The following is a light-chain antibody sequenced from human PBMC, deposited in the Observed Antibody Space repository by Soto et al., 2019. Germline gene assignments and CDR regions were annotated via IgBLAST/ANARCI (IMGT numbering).Light chain of an antibody. Sequence: QLVLTQSPSASASLGASVKLTCTLSSGHSTYAIAWHQQQPEKGPRYLMKLNNDGSHTKGGGIPDRFSGSSSGAERYLTISSLQSEDEADYYSQTWVTGPPGVFGGGTKLTVL. J-gene: IGLJ3*02. CDR1: SGHSTYA. CDR2: LNNDGSH. V-gene: IGLV4-69*01. CDR3: QTWVTGPPGV.